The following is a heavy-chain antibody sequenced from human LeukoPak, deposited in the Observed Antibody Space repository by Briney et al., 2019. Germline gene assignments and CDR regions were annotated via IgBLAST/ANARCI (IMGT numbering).Heavy chain of an antibody. Sequence: GGSLRLSRAASGFTFSSYAMSWVRQAPGKGLEWVSAISGSGGSTYYADSVKGRFTISRDNSKNTLYLQMNGLRAEDTAVYYCAKDLSSIAAAGTPLDYWGQGTLVTVSS. CDR1: GFTFSSYA. J-gene: IGHJ4*02. CDR3: AKDLSSIAAAGTPLDY. CDR2: ISGSGGST. V-gene: IGHV3-23*01. D-gene: IGHD6-13*01.